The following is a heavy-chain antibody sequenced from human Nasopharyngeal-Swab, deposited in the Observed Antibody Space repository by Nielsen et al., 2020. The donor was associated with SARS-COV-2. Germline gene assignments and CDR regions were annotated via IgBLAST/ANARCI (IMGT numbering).Heavy chain of an antibody. CDR3: ARAGLRYFDWLRNWFDP. Sequence: GSLRLSCAVYGGSFSGYYWSWIRQPPGKGLEWIGEINHSGSTNYNPSLKSRVTISVDTSKNQFSLKLSSVTAADTAVYYCARAGLRYFDWLRNWFDPWGQGTLVTVSS. D-gene: IGHD3-9*01. CDR1: GGSFSGYY. V-gene: IGHV4-34*01. J-gene: IGHJ5*02. CDR2: INHSGST.